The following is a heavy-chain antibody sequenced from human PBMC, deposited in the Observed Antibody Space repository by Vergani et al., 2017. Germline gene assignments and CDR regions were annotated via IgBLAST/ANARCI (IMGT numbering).Heavy chain of an antibody. CDR1: GGTFSSHG. Sequence: QVQLVQSGAEVKKPGSSVKVSCKASGGTFSSHGISWVRQAPGQGFEWMGRITPLFGTTNIPQKFRGRFTITADKSTGTAYMELSSLKSEDTAMYYCSRDPWLSSGSGKQFYGMDVWGQGTKVTVS. CDR2: ITPLFGTT. J-gene: IGHJ6*02. D-gene: IGHD3-10*01. V-gene: IGHV1-69*13. CDR3: SRDPWLSSGSGKQFYGMDV.